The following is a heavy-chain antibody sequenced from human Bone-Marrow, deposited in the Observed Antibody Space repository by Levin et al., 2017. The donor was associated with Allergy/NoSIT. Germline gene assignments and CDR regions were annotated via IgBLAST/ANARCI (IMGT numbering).Heavy chain of an antibody. J-gene: IGHJ4*02. CDR1: GGSISSGDYY. CDR2: IYYSGST. Sequence: SETLSLTCTVSGGSISSGDYYWSWIRQPPGKGLEWIGYIYYSGSTYYNPSLKSRVTISVDTSKNQFSLKLSSVTAADTAVYYCARISGYCSGGSCYDFDYWGQGTLVTVSS. CDR3: ARISGYCSGGSCYDFDY. D-gene: IGHD2-15*01. V-gene: IGHV4-30-4*01.